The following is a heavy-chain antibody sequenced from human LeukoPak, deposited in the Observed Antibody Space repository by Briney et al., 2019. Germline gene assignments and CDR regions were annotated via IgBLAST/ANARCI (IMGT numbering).Heavy chain of an antibody. Sequence: PWASVKVSCTASGGTFSSYAISWVRQAPGQGLEWMGGIIPIFGTANYAQKFQGRVTITADESTSTAYMELSSLRSEDTAVYYCARSGAYYGSGSYPANYSMDVWGKGTTVTVSS. CDR1: GGTFSSYA. D-gene: IGHD3-10*01. J-gene: IGHJ6*04. CDR3: ARSGAYYGSGSYPANYSMDV. CDR2: IIPIFGTA. V-gene: IGHV1-69*13.